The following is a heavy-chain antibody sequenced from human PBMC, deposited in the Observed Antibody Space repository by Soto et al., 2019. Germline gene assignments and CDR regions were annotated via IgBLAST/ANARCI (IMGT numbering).Heavy chain of an antibody. D-gene: IGHD2-15*01. J-gene: IGHJ4*01. CDR1: SGSISSSNW. CDR3: ARTNCSGGSCYSLDFDY. CDR2: IYHSGST. V-gene: IGHV4-4*02. Sequence: QVQLQESGPGLVKPSGTLSLTCAVSSGSISSSNWWSWVRQPPAKGLEWIGEIYHSGSTNYNPSLKMRVTISVDKSKNQFSLKLSSVTAAYTAVYYCARTNCSGGSCYSLDFDYWGHGTLVTVSS.